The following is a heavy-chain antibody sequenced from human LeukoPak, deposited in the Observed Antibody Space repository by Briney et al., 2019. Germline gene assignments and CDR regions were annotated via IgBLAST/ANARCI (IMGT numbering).Heavy chain of an antibody. CDR3: ARAGVEGYYFDY. J-gene: IGHJ4*02. Sequence: PSETLSLTCTVSGGSISSGGYYWSWIRQHPGEGLEWIGYIYYSGSTYYNPSLKSRVTISVDTSKNQFSLKLSSVTAADTAVYYCARAGVEGYYFDYWGQGTLVTVSS. CDR1: GGSISSGGYY. CDR2: IYYSGST. V-gene: IGHV4-31*03. D-gene: IGHD3-10*01.